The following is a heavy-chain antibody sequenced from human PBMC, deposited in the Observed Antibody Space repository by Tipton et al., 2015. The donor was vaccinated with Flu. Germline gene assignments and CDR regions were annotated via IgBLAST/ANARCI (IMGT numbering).Heavy chain of an antibody. V-gene: IGHV4-61*02. J-gene: IGHJ4*02. D-gene: IGHD6-19*01. CDR1: GGSISSGSYY. CDR2: IYTSGST. Sequence: LRLSCTVSGGSISSGSYYGSWIRQPAGKGLEWIGRIYTSGSTNYNPSLKSRVTISVDTSKNQFSLKLSSVTAADTAVYYCARGVDSSGWYDYWGQGTLVTVSS. CDR3: ARGVDSSGWYDY.